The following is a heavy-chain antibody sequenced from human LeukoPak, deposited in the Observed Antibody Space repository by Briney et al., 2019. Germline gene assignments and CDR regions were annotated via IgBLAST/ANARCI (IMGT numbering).Heavy chain of an antibody. CDR2: INPSGGST. Sequence: ASVKVSCTASGYTFTGYYMHWVRQAPGQGLEWMGIINPSGGSTTYSQIFQGRVAITRDTSTSTVYMELSSLRSVDTAMYYCARDRQVGTADYFDYWGQGTLVTVSS. CDR1: GYTFTGYY. CDR3: ARDRQVGTADYFDY. V-gene: IGHV1-46*01. J-gene: IGHJ4*02. D-gene: IGHD1-26*01.